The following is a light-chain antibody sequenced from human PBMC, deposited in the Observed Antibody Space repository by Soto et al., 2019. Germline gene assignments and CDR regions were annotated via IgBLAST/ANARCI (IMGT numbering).Light chain of an antibody. CDR1: QSISSY. CDR3: QQSYSTLLT. CDR2: AAS. V-gene: IGKV1-39*01. J-gene: IGKJ1*01. Sequence: DIQMTQSPSSLSASVGDRVTIACLASQSISSYLNWYQHKPGKAPKLLIYAASSLQSGVPPRFSGSGSGTDFILSISSLQPEDFATYYCQQSYSTLLTVGKGTKMYIK.